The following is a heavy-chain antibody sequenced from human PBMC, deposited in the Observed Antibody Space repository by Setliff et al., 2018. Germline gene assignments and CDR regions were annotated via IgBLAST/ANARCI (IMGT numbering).Heavy chain of an antibody. Sequence: PGGSLRFSCAASGFTFSSYSMNWVRQAPGKGLEWVSYISSSSSIYYADSVKGRFTISRDNAKNSLYLQMNSLRAEDTAVYYCARDGGEYWGQGTLVTVSS. D-gene: IGHD3-16*01. CDR3: ARDGGEY. J-gene: IGHJ4*02. CDR2: ISSSSSI. V-gene: IGHV3-48*04. CDR1: GFTFSSYS.